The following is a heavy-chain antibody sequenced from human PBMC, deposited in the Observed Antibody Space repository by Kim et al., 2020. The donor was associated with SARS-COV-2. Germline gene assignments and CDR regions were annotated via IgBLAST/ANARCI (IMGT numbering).Heavy chain of an antibody. CDR1: GFTFRSYW. Sequence: GGSLRLSCAASGFTFRSYWISWVRQAPGKGLEWVANIKEDGSEKYYVDSVKGRFTISRDNAKNSLFLQMNSLRAEDAAVYYCGRDYSDWGQGTLVTVSS. CDR3: GRDYSD. D-gene: IGHD1-26*01. J-gene: IGHJ4*02. V-gene: IGHV3-7*01. CDR2: IKEDGSEK.